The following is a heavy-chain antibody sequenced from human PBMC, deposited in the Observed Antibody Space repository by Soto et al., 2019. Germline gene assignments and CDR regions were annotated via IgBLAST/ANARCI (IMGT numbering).Heavy chain of an antibody. J-gene: IGHJ5*02. D-gene: IGHD3-9*01. V-gene: IGHV1-18*04. CDR2: IKVDSGYT. Sequence: QLQLVQYAAEVKKPGASVRVSCKAYGYPFIKYGISWIRQAPEQGLEWMGWIKVDSGYTNYAQKFQGRVTMTADTSSDTAFMELRSLRFDDTVVYFCATSYDTGFDPWGQGTLVSVSS. CDR1: GYPFIKYG. CDR3: ATSYDTGFDP.